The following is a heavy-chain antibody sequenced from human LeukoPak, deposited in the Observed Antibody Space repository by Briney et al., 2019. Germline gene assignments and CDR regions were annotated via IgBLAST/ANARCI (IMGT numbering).Heavy chain of an antibody. V-gene: IGHV3-23*01. D-gene: IGHD3-10*01. CDR3: AKQYYGSGSYYDAFDI. Sequence: PGGSLRLSCAASGFTFSSYAMSWVRPAPGKGREWVSAISGSGGSTYYADSVKGRFTISRDNSKNTLYLQMNSLRAEDTAVYYCAKQYYGSGSYYDAFDIWGQGTMVTVSS. CDR2: ISGSGGST. CDR1: GFTFSSYA. J-gene: IGHJ3*02.